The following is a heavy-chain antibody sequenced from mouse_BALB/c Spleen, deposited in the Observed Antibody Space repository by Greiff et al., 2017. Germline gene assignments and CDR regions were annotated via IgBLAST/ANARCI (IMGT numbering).Heavy chain of an antibody. CDR1: GFSLTSYD. Sequence: VQLMESGPGLVAPSQSLSITCTVSGFSLTSYDISWIRQPPGKGLEWLGVIWTGGGTNYNSVFMSRLSISKDNSKSKVFLKMNSLQTDDTAIYYCVTYYGNSYAMDYWGQGTSVTVSS. J-gene: IGHJ4*01. V-gene: IGHV2-9-2*01. CDR2: IWTGGGT. D-gene: IGHD2-10*01. CDR3: VTYYGNSYAMDY.